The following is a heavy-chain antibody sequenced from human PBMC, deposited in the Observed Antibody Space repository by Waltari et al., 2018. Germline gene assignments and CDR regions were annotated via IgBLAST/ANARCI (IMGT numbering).Heavy chain of an antibody. J-gene: IGHJ3*01. CDR2: LSYSGAT. CDR3: ATYIGASVGTAAFDV. D-gene: IGHD5-12*01. CDR1: GGSITTSRHY. V-gene: IGHV4-39*01. Sequence: QLQLQESGPGLVKPSETLSLTCSVSGGSITTSRHYWGWIRQPPGQGLEWIGTLSYSGATYNSPSLMSRLTMSRDTSKNQVSLKLASVTAADTGVYYCATYIGASVGTAAFDVWGQGTMVTVSS.